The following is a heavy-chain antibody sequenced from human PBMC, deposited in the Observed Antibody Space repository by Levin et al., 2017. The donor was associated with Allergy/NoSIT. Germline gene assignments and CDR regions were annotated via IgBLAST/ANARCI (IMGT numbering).Heavy chain of an antibody. CDR3: AGAGDSYGRSAFDI. CDR2: IWYDGSNK. Sequence: AGGSLRLSCAASGFIFSSYGMHWVRQAPGKGLEWVAVIWYDGSNKYYADSVKGRFTISRDNSKNTLYLQMNSLRAEDTAVYYCAGAGDSYGRSAFDIWGQGTMVTVSS. V-gene: IGHV3-33*01. D-gene: IGHD5-18*01. CDR1: GFIFSSYG. J-gene: IGHJ3*02.